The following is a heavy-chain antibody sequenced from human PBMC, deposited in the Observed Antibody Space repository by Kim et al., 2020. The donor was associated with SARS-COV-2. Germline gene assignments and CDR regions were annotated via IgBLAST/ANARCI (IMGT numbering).Heavy chain of an antibody. CDR3: ARGAYGDVSFDY. D-gene: IGHD4-17*01. J-gene: IGHJ4*02. V-gene: IGHV1-18*01. Sequence: KYGQKVKGRVIMTTDTSTNTAYMELWSLRYDDTAMYYCARGAYGDVSFDYWGQGTLVTVAS.